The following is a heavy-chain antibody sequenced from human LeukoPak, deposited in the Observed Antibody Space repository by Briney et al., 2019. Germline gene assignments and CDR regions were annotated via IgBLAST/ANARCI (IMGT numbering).Heavy chain of an antibody. CDR1: GYTFTDYY. V-gene: IGHV1-46*01. Sequence: GASVKVSCKASGYTFTDYYMHWVRQGPGQGLEWMGIINPSGGSTSYAQKFQGRVTMTRDTSTSTVYMELSSLRSEDTAVYYCARVANQTFDIWGQGTMVTVSS. D-gene: IGHD2-21*01. CDR3: ARVANQTFDI. CDR2: INPSGGST. J-gene: IGHJ3*02.